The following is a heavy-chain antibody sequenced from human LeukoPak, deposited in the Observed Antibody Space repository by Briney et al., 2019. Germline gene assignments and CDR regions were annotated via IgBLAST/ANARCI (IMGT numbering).Heavy chain of an antibody. CDR1: GGSFSGYY. V-gene: IGHV4-34*01. J-gene: IGHJ4*02. D-gene: IGHD3-22*01. CDR2: INHSGST. CDR3: ARQKILDDNYDSSGYYVDQ. Sequence: PSETLSLTCAVYGGSFSGYYWSWIRQPPGKGPEWIGEINHSGSTNYNPSLKSRVTISADTSKNQFSLNLSSVTASDTAVYYCARQKILDDNYDSSGYYVDQWGQGSLVTVSS.